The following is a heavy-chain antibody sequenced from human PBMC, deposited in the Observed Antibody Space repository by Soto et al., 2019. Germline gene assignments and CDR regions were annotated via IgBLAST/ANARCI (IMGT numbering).Heavy chain of an antibody. J-gene: IGHJ4*02. CDR1: GFTFSSYS. CDR3: VRGDNWNDEASDY. CDR2: ISSSSSYI. V-gene: IGHV3-21*01. Sequence: GGSLRLSCAASGFTFSSYSMNWVRQDPGKGLEWVSSISSSSSYIYYADSVKGRFTISRDNAKNSLYLQMNSLRAEDTAVYYCVRGDNWNDEASDYWGQGTLVTAPQ. D-gene: IGHD1-1*01.